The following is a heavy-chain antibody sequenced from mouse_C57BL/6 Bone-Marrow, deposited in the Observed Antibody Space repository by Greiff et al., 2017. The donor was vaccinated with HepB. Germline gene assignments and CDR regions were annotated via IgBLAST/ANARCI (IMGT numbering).Heavy chain of an antibody. CDR3: ARHDYYGSSEAY. D-gene: IGHD1-1*01. V-gene: IGHV5-2*01. CDR1: EYEFPSHD. CDR2: INSDGGST. J-gene: IGHJ3*01. Sequence: DVKLVESGGGLVQPGESLKLSCESNEYEFPSHDMSWVRKTPEKRLELVAAINSDGGSTYYPDTMERRFIISRDNTKKTLYLQMSSLRSEDTALYDGARHDYYGSSEAYWGQGTLVTVSA.